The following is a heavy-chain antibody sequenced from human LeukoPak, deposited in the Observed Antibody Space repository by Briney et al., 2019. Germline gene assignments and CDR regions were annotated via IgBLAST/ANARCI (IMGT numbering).Heavy chain of an antibody. Sequence: GGSLRLSCSASGFTFSSYAMHWVRQAPGKGLEYVSAISSNGGSTYYADSVKGRFTISRDNSKNTLYLQMSSLRAGDTAVYYCVKALHSSGWVFGYWGQGTLVTVSS. J-gene: IGHJ4*02. V-gene: IGHV3-64D*06. D-gene: IGHD6-19*01. CDR3: VKALHSSGWVFGY. CDR2: ISSNGGST. CDR1: GFTFSSYA.